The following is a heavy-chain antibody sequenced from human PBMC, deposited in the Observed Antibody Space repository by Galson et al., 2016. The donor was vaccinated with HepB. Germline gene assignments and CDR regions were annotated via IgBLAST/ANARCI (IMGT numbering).Heavy chain of an antibody. Sequence: CAISGDRVSSNSAAWNWIRQSPSRGLEWLGRTYYRSKWYHDYAVSVNGRVNINADTSKNQFSLQMNSVTPEDTAVYYCARSTNYYDFWTGYYGIDFWGQGTLVTVSS. V-gene: IGHV6-1*01. CDR3: ARSTNYYDFWTGYYGIDF. CDR1: GDRVSSNSAA. J-gene: IGHJ4*02. CDR2: TYYRSKWYH. D-gene: IGHD3-3*01.